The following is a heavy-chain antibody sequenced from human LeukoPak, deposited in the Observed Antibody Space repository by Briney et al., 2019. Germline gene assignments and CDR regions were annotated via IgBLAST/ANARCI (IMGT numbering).Heavy chain of an antibody. CDR1: GFTFSSYG. Sequence: PGGSRRLSCAASGFTFSSYGMHWVRQAPGKGLEWVAFIRFDGSYKYYADSVKGRFTISRDNSKNTLYLRMNSLRAEDTAVYYCAKDPIVVGNYYYYYMDVWGKGTTVTISS. V-gene: IGHV3-30*02. J-gene: IGHJ6*03. CDR2: IRFDGSYK. CDR3: AKDPIVVGNYYYYYMDV. D-gene: IGHD3-22*01.